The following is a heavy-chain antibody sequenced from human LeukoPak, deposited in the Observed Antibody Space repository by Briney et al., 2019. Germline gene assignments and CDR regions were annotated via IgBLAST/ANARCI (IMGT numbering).Heavy chain of an antibody. CDR2: IYYSGST. V-gene: IGHV4-59*01. CDR3: ARVEPATYYDFWSGYSPGYFDY. J-gene: IGHJ4*02. CDR1: GGSISSYY. D-gene: IGHD3-3*01. Sequence: SETLSLTCTVSGGSISSYYWSWIRQPPGKGLEWIGYIYYSGSTNYNPSLKSRVTISVDTSKNQFSLKLSSVTAADTAVYYCARVEPATYYDFWSGYSPGYFDYWGQGTLVTVSS.